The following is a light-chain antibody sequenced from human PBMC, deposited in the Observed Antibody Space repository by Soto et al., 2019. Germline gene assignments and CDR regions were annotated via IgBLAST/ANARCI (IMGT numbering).Light chain of an antibody. CDR3: AAWDDSLKGVV. CDR1: SSNVGGNG. J-gene: IGLJ2*01. Sequence: QPVLTQPPSASGTPGQRVTISCSGSSSNVGGNGVNWYQQLPGTAPKLLIFNDYQRPSGVPDRFSGSKSGTSASLAISGLQSEDEAEYSCAAWDDSLKGVVFGGGTKVTVL. CDR2: NDY. V-gene: IGLV1-44*01.